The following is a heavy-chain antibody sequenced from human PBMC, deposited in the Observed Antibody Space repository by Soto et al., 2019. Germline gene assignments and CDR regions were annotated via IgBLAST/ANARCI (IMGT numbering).Heavy chain of an antibody. J-gene: IGHJ6*03. D-gene: IGHD3-3*02. CDR3: TRASSPNKDHFWSGLSGYYYYMDV. CDR2: IRSKAYGGTT. CDR1: GFTFGDYA. V-gene: IGHV3-49*03. Sequence: PGGSLRLSCTASGFTFGDYAMSWFRQAPGKGLEWVGFIRSKAYGGTTEYAASVKGRFTISRDDSKSIAYLQMNSLKTEDTAVYYCTRASSPNKDHFWSGLSGYYYYMDVWGKGTTVTVSS.